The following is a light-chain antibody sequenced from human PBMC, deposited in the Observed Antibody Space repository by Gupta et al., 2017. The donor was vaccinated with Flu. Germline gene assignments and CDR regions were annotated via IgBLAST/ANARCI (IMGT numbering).Light chain of an antibody. V-gene: IGLV1-47*01. CDR2: RNN. CDR3: AAWDDSMSGPV. J-gene: IGLJ3*02. CDR1: SSHIGSNY. Sequence: QSVLTQPPSASGPPGQRVTISCSGSSSHIGSNYVYWYQQLPGTAPKLLIYRNNQRPSGVPDRFSGYKSGTSASMEISGLRSEDEADDYCAAWDDSMSGPVFGGGTKLTVL.